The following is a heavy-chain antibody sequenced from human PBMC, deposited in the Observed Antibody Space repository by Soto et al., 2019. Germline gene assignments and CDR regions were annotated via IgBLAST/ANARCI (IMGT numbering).Heavy chain of an antibody. CDR2: IIPIFGTA. Sequence: EASVKVSCKASGGTFSSYAISWVRQAPGQGLEWMGGIIPIFGTANYAQQFQGRVTITADKSTSTAYMELSSLRSEDTAVYYCARMILTGSSAVAITAIDYWGQGTLGTVSS. J-gene: IGHJ4*02. CDR1: GGTFSSYA. CDR3: ARMILTGSSAVAITAIDY. D-gene: IGHD3-22*01. V-gene: IGHV1-69*06.